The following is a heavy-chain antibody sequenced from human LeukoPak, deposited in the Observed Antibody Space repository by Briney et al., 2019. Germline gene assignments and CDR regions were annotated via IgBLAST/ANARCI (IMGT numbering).Heavy chain of an antibody. CDR3: ARDRSGYEYLDL. J-gene: IGHJ4*02. D-gene: IGHD5-12*01. V-gene: IGHV3-66*01. CDR1: GFAVSSHH. CDR2: AYSGGNT. Sequence: GGSLRLSCAASGFAVSSHHMTWVRQAPRKGLEWVSIAYSGGNTFYADSVKGRFTIFRDNSNTFYLQMNSLTVEDTAVYYCARDRSGYEYLDLWGQGTLLTVSS.